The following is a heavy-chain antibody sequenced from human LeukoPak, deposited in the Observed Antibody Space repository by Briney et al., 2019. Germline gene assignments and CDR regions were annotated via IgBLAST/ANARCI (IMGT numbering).Heavy chain of an antibody. CDR2: ISAYNGNT. CDR3: ARVEYSGYYFDY. V-gene: IGHV1-18*01. J-gene: IGHJ4*02. Sequence: GASVKVSCKASGYTFTSYCISWVRQAPGQGLEWMGWISAYNGNTNYAQKFQGRVTITADKSTSTAYMELSSLRSEDTAVYYCARVEYSGYYFDYWGQGTLVTVSS. D-gene: IGHD5-12*01. CDR1: GYTFTSYC.